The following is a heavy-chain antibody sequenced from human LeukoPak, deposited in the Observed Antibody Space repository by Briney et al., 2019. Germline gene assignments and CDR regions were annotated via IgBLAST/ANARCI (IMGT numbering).Heavy chain of an antibody. D-gene: IGHD6-6*01. J-gene: IGHJ6*03. CDR1: GFTFSDHY. CDR2: TRNKANSYTT. V-gene: IGHV3-72*01. CDR3: AREGHSSSSMLYYYYYMDV. Sequence: QPGGSLRLSCAASGFTFSDHYMDSVRQAPGKGLEWGGRTRNKANSYTTEYAASVKGRFTISRDDSKNSLYLQMNSLKTEDTAVYYCAREGHSSSSMLYYYYYMDVWGKGTTVTISS.